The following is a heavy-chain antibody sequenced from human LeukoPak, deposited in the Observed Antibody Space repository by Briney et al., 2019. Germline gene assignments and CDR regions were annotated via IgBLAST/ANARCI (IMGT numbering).Heavy chain of an antibody. J-gene: IGHJ4*02. V-gene: IGHV4-34*01. D-gene: IGHD5-18*01. CDR2: INHSGST. Sequence: TSETLSLTCAVYGGSFSGYYWSWIRQPPGKGLEWIGEINHSGSTNYNPSLKSRVTISVDTSKNQFSLKLSSVTAADTAVYYCASQGGTAMVIDYWGQGTLVTVSS. CDR1: GGSFSGYY. CDR3: ASQGGTAMVIDY.